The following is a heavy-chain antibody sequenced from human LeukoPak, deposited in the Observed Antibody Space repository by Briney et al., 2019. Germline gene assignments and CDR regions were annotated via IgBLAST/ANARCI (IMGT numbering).Heavy chain of an antibody. Sequence: SETLSLTCTVSGGSISSSSYYWGWIRQPPGKGLEWIGSIYYSGSTYYNPSLKSRVTISVDTSKNQFSLKLSSVTAADTAVYYCARQRGSGVGATTGSFDPWGQGTLVTVSS. J-gene: IGHJ5*02. CDR3: ARQRGSGVGATTGSFDP. V-gene: IGHV4-39*01. CDR1: GGSISSSSYY. D-gene: IGHD1-26*01. CDR2: IYYSGST.